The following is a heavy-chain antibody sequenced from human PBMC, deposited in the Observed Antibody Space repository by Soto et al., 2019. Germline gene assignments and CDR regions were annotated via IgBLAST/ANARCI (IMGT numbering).Heavy chain of an antibody. CDR2: ISSSGSTI. J-gene: IGHJ6*02. CDR1: GFTFSDYY. V-gene: IGHV3-11*01. CDR3: ARAHQWLVSRYYYGMDV. Sequence: QVQLVESGGGLVKPGGSLRLSCAASGFTFSDYYMSWLRQAPGQGLEWVSYISSSGSTIYYADSVKGRFTISRDNAKNSLYRQMNSLRAEDTAVEYCARAHQWLVSRYYYGMDVWGQGTTVTVSS. D-gene: IGHD6-19*01.